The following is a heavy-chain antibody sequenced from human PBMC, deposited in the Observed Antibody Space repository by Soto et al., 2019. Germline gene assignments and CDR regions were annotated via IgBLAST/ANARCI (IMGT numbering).Heavy chain of an antibody. V-gene: IGHV3-49*03. CDR2: VRAKAYGGTT. CDR1: GFTFGDHA. Sequence: GGSLRLSCTASGFTFGDHAMSWFRQAPGKGLEWIGLVRAKAYGGTTEYAASVKGRFIISRDDPKSIAYLQMNSLRAEDTAVYYCAREGVGGYSYGFDYSGQGTLVTLSS. D-gene: IGHD5-18*01. CDR3: AREGVGGYSYGFDY. J-gene: IGHJ4*02.